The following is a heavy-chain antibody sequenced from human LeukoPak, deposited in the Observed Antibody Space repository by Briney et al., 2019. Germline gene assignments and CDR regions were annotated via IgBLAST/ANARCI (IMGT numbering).Heavy chain of an antibody. V-gene: IGHV5-51*01. CDR1: GYSFTTYW. CDR3: VRQRGSSGTINHFDP. CDR2: IYPDDSDS. D-gene: IGHD3-10*01. Sequence: GESLKTSCETSGYSFTTYWIGWVRQMPGTGLEWVGAIYPDDSDSRYSPSFQGQVVISADRSIRTAYSQWNSLKTSDTAMYYCVRQRGSSGTINHFDPWGQGTLVTVSS. J-gene: IGHJ5*02.